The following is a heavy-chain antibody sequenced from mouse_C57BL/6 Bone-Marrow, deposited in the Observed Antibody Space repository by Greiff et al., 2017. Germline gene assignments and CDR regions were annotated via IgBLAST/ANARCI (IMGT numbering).Heavy chain of an antibody. CDR1: GYTFTDYY. CDR3: ARWDYGSSYWYFDV. Sequence: SGPELVKPGASVKISCKASGYTFTDYYINWVKQRPGQGLEWIGWIFPGSGSTYYNEKFKGKATLTVDKSSSTAYMLLSSLTSEDSAVYFCARWDYGSSYWYFDVWGTGTTVTVSS. D-gene: IGHD1-1*01. J-gene: IGHJ1*03. V-gene: IGHV1-75*01. CDR2: IFPGSGST.